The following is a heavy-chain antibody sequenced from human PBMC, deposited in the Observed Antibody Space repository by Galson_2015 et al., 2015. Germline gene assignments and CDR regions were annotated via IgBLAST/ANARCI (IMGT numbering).Heavy chain of an antibody. Sequence: SLRLSCAASGFTFSSDGMSWVRQAPGKGLEWVSAISGIGDSTYYAESVKGRFTISRDNFKNTLYLQMNSLRAEDTAVYYCAKRGLGSAAGTVDYWGQGTLVTVSS. CDR2: ISGIGDST. CDR3: AKRGLGSAAGTVDY. CDR1: GFTFSSDG. V-gene: IGHV3-23*01. D-gene: IGHD6-13*01. J-gene: IGHJ4*02.